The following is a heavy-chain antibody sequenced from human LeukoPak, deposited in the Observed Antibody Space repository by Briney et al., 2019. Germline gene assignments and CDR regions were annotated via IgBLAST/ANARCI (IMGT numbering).Heavy chain of an antibody. CDR2: ISYDGSNK. D-gene: IGHD3-16*01. J-gene: IGHJ5*02. V-gene: IGHV3-30*03. CDR1: GFTFSSYG. CDR3: ARALFMDP. Sequence: GRSLRLSCAASGFTFSSYGMHWVGQAPGKGLEWVAVISYDGSNKYYADSVKGRFTISRDNSKNTLYLQMNSLRAEDTAVYYCARALFMDPWGQGTLVTVSS.